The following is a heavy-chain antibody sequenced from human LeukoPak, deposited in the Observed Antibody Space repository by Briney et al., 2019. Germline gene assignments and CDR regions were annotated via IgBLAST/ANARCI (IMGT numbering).Heavy chain of an antibody. V-gene: IGHV4-59*02. CDR1: SGSVSSYY. CDR2: IFYSGST. J-gene: IGHJ4*02. CDR3: ARGPTRYYFDC. D-gene: IGHD4-17*01. Sequence: PSETLSLTCTVSSGSVSSYYWSWIRQPPGKGLEWIGYIFYSGSTYYNPSLKSRVTISVDTSKNQFSLGLSSVTAADTAVYYCARGPTRYYFDCWGQGTLVTVSS.